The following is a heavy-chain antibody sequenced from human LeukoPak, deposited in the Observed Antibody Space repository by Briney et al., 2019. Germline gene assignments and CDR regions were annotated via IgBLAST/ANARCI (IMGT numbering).Heavy chain of an antibody. D-gene: IGHD2-2*01. CDR1: GYSFTSYW. CDR3: ATLGDYCSSTSCCSGFDY. V-gene: IGHV5-51*01. Sequence: GESLKISCKGSGYSFTSYWIGWVRQMPGKVLEWMGIIYPGDSDTRYSPSFQGQVTISADKSISTAYLQWSSLKASDTAMYYCATLGDYCSSTSCCSGFDYWGQGTLVTVSS. J-gene: IGHJ4*02. CDR2: IYPGDSDT.